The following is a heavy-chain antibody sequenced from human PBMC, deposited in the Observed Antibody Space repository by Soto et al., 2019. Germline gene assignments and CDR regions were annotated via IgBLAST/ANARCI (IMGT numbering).Heavy chain of an antibody. D-gene: IGHD2-8*02. J-gene: IGHJ4*02. CDR3: ARDKITGLFDY. CDR1: GGSVSGYY. Sequence: SETLSLTCAVYGGSVSGYYWTWLRQPPGTGLEWIGEINHSGSTNYNPSLKSRVTISVDTSKNQFSLKLTSVTAADTAVYYCARDKITGLFDYWGQGSLVTVSS. CDR2: INHSGST. V-gene: IGHV4-34*01.